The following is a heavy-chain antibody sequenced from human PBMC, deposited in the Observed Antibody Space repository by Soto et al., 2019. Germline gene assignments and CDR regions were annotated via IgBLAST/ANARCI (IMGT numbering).Heavy chain of an antibody. J-gene: IGHJ6*03. CDR1: GGSISSSSYY. Sequence: SETLSLTCTVSGGSISSSSYYWGWIRQPPGKGLEWIGSIYYSGSTYYNPSLKSRVTISVDTSKNQFSLKLSSLTAADTAVYYCARLPGTYYYYMDVWGKGTTV. CDR3: ARLPGTYYYYMDV. CDR2: IYYSGST. V-gene: IGHV4-39*01. D-gene: IGHD1-1*01.